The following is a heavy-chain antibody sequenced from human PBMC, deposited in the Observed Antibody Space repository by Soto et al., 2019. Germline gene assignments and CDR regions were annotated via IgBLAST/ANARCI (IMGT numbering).Heavy chain of an antibody. CDR1: GYTFTGYF. D-gene: IGHD3-10*01. Sequence: ASVKLSCKASGYTFTGYFMHWVRQAPGQGLEWMGWINPYSGGADYAQSFQGRVTMTRDTSISTVYMELSRLRFDDTAVYYCARVIRGAYYNSPLDTWGQGTVVTVSS. V-gene: IGHV1-2*02. CDR2: INPYSGGA. CDR3: ARVIRGAYYNSPLDT. J-gene: IGHJ5*02.